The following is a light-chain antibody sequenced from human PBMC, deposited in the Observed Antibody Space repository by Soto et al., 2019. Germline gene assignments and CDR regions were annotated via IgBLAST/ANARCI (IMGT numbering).Light chain of an antibody. J-gene: IGKJ1*01. CDR3: LQHNSYPGT. CDR1: QGIRNE. Sequence: DLQMTQSPSSLSASVGDRVTITCRASQGIRNELGWYQQKPGKAPKRLIYAASSVQSGVPSRFTGGGSGTEVTLTCTSLQRQDFGTYCRLQHNSYPGTFGQVTKVEIK. CDR2: AAS. V-gene: IGKV1-17*01.